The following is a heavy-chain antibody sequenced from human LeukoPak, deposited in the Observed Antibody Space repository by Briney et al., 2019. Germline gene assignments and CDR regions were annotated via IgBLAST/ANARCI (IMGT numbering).Heavy chain of an antibody. V-gene: IGHV4-30-4*01. CDR2: IYYSGST. Sequence: SETLSLTCTVSGGSISSGDYYWSWIRQPPGTGLEWIGYIYYSGSTYYNPSLKSRVTISVDTSKNQFSLKLSSVTAADTAVYYCARGSYGGYLGYYYYYGMDVWGQGTTVTVSS. J-gene: IGHJ6*02. CDR3: ARGSYGGYLGYYYYYGMDV. CDR1: GGSISSGDYY. D-gene: IGHD5-18*01.